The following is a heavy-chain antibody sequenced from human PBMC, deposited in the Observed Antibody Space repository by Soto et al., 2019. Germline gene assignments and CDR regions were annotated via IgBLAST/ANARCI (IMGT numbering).Heavy chain of an antibody. CDR1: GGTFNSYT. CDR3: ATSYGSGSAHFDY. CDR2: VNPIVGMS. Sequence: QVQLVQSGAEVKKPGSSVKVSCTVSGGTFNSYTIHWVRQAPGQGLEWVGRVNPIVGMSNSAQKFQGRVTITADKSTSKAYMDLTSLKSEDTAVYYCATSYGSGSAHFDYWGQGTLVTVSS. V-gene: IGHV1-69*02. J-gene: IGHJ4*02. D-gene: IGHD3-10*01.